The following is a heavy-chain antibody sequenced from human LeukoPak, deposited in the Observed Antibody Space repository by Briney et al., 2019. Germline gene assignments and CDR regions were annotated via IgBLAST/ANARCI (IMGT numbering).Heavy chain of an antibody. V-gene: IGHV3-7*01. Sequence: GGSLRLSCAPSGFTFSSYWMIWVGQAPGKGLEWVANLKQDGSEKYYVDSVKGRLTICSVKDTNSLYIQISSLRAEGTAVYYCARETSVGTRGGLWGSYRLKWFAPWGQGTPVTVSS. CDR2: LKQDGSEK. J-gene: IGHJ5*02. CDR3: ARETSVGTRGGLWGSYRLKWFAP. D-gene: IGHD3-16*02. CDR1: GFTFSSYW.